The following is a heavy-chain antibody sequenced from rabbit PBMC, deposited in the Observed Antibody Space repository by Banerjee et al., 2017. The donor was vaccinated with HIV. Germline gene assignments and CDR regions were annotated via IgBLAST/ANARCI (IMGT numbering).Heavy chain of an antibody. CDR3: ARDLAGVIGWNFNL. D-gene: IGHD4-1*01. Sequence: QSLEESGGDLVKPGASLTLTCTASGFSFSSSYYMCWVRQAPGKGLELIACTYAGSIDTSGYASWAKGRFTISKTSSTTVTLQMTSLTAADTATYFCARDLAGVIGWNFNLWGQGTLVTVS. V-gene: IGHV1S40*01. CDR2: TYAGSIDTS. CDR1: GFSFSSSYY. J-gene: IGHJ4*01.